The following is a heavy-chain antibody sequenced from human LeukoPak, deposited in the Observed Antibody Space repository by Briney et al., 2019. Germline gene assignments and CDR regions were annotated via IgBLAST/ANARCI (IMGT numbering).Heavy chain of an antibody. D-gene: IGHD3-22*01. Sequence: GGSLRLSCAASGFTFSSYGMHWVRQAPGKGLEWVAFIRYDGSNEYYADSVKGRFTISRDNSKNTLYLQMNSLRAEDTAVYYCAKVDYYDSSGRYYFDYWGQGTLVTVSS. V-gene: IGHV3-30*02. J-gene: IGHJ4*02. CDR3: AKVDYYDSSGRYYFDY. CDR2: IRYDGSNE. CDR1: GFTFSSYG.